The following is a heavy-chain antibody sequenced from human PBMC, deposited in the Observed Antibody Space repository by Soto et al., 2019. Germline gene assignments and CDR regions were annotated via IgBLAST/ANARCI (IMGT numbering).Heavy chain of an antibody. D-gene: IGHD6-13*01. CDR2: INPNSGGT. V-gene: IGHV1-2*04. CDR3: ARLPSAAAGTDYYYGMDV. J-gene: IGHJ6*02. Sequence: ASVKVFCKASGYTFTGYYMHWVRQAPGQGLEWMGWINPNSGGTNYAQKFQGWVTMTRDTSISTAYMELSRLRSDDTAVYYCARLPSAAAGTDYYYGMDVWGQGTTVTVSS. CDR1: GYTFTGYY.